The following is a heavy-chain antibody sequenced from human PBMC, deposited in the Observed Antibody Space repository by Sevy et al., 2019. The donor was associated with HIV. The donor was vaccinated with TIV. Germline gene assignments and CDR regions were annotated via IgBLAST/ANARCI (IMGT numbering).Heavy chain of an antibody. J-gene: IGHJ3*02. CDR3: VRDDSSSGPGAFDI. D-gene: IGHD6-13*01. CDR1: GFTFDGHA. Sequence: GGSLRLSCVVSGFTFDGHAMHWVRLVPGKGLEWVSGMSWNNGSIRYVDSVKGRFTISRDNAKNSLYLQMSSLKAEATALYYCVRDDSSSGPGAFDIWGQGIMVTVSS. CDR2: MSWNNGSI. V-gene: IGHV3-9*01.